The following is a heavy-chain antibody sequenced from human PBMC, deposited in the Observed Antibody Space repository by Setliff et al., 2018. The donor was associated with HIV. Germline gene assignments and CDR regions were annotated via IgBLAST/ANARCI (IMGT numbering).Heavy chain of an antibody. D-gene: IGHD1-26*01. CDR3: ARRRPPPSGLYSAYYMDV. CDR1: GGSIGSYH. V-gene: IGHV4-59*08. J-gene: IGHJ6*03. CDR2: VYYTGST. Sequence: PSETLSLTCIVSGGSIGSYHWSWIRQSPGKGLEWIGYVYYTGSTNCNPSLKSRVTIGVDTSKNQFSLKLTSVTAADAAVYYCARRRPPPSGLYSAYYMDVWGTGTTVTVSS.